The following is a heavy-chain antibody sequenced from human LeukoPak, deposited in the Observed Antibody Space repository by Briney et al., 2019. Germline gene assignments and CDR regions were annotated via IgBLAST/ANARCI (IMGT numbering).Heavy chain of an antibody. Sequence: GGSLRLSCAASGFTFSSYAMSWVRQAPGKGLEWVSSISSSSSYIYYADSVKGRFTISRDNSKNTLYLQMNSLRAEDTAVYYCATYDFWSGYYYFDYWGQGTLVTVSS. V-gene: IGHV3-21*04. CDR2: ISSSSSYI. CDR3: ATYDFWSGYYYFDY. D-gene: IGHD3-3*01. CDR1: GFTFSSYA. J-gene: IGHJ4*02.